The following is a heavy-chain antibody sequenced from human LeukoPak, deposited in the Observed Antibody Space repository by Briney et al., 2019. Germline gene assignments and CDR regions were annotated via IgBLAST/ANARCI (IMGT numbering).Heavy chain of an antibody. J-gene: IGHJ4*02. Sequence: ASVKVSCKVSGYTLTELSMHWVRQAPGKGLEWMGGFDPEDGETIYAQKFQGRVTMTEDTSTDTAYMELSSLGSEDTAVYYCATWSGSYSYFDYWGQGTLVTVSS. CDR3: ATWSGSYSYFDY. V-gene: IGHV1-24*01. D-gene: IGHD1-26*01. CDR2: FDPEDGET. CDR1: GYTLTELS.